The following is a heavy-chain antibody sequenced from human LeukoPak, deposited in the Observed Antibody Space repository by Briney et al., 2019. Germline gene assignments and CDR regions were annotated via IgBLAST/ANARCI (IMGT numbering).Heavy chain of an antibody. CDR3: ARGYPGIAAAGQYNWFDP. CDR2: IYYSGST. J-gene: IGHJ5*02. CDR1: GGSISSGGYY. D-gene: IGHD6-13*01. V-gene: IGHV4-31*03. Sequence: PSETLSFTCTVSGGSISSGGYYWSWIRQHPGKGLEWIGYIYYSGSTYYNPSLKSRVTISVDTSKDQFSLKLSSVTAADTAVYYCARGYPGIAAAGQYNWFDPWGQGTLVTVSS.